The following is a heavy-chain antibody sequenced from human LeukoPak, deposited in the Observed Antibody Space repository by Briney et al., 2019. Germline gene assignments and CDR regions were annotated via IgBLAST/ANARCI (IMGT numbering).Heavy chain of an antibody. V-gene: IGHV3-30-3*01. Sequence: GGSLRLSCAASGFTFSSYAMHWVRQAPGKGLQWLALTSDDGSAKYYADSVKGRFTISRDNSQNTLYLQMNSLRADETAIYYCARAPGGFHGDYSPIAYWGQGTLVTVSS. J-gene: IGHJ4*02. CDR3: ARAPGGFHGDYSPIAY. CDR1: GFTFSSYA. CDR2: TSDDGSAK. D-gene: IGHD4-17*01.